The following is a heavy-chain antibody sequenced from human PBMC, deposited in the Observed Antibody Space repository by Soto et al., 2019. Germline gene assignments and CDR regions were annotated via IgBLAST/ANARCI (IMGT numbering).Heavy chain of an antibody. CDR1: GFTFSSYA. CDR2: ISGSGGST. Sequence: LRLSCAASGFTFSSYAMSWVRQAPGKGLEWVSAISGSGGSTYYADSVKGRFTISRDNSKNTLYLQMNSLRAEDTAVYYCAKSLVPQWLFQHWGQGTLVTVSS. V-gene: IGHV3-23*01. J-gene: IGHJ1*01. D-gene: IGHD5-12*01. CDR3: AKSLVPQWLFQH.